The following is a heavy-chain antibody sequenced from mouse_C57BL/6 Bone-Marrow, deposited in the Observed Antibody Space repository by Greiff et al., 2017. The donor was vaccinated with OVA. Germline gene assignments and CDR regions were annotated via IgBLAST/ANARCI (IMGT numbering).Heavy chain of an antibody. V-gene: IGHV1-9*01. CDR1: GYTFTGYW. D-gene: IGHD2-4*01. CDR3: ARYGGIYDYDGVAY. CDR2: ILPGSGST. Sequence: QVQLKQSGAELMKPGASVKLSCKATGYTFTGYWIEWVKQRPGHGLEWIGEILPGSGSTNYNEKFKGKATFTADTSSNTAYMQLSSLTTEDSAIYYCARYGGIYDYDGVAYWGQGTLVTVSA. J-gene: IGHJ3*01.